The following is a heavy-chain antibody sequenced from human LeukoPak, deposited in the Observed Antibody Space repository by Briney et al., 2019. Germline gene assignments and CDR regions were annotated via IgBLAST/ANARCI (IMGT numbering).Heavy chain of an antibody. CDR3: ARAVVGATKAAKFDY. J-gene: IGHJ4*02. D-gene: IGHD1-26*01. Sequence: PSETLSLTCTVSGGSISSGSYYWSWIRQPAGKGLEWIGRIYTSGSTNYNPSLKSRVTISVDTSKNQFSLKLSSVTAADTAVYYCARAVVGATKAAKFDYWGQGTLVTVSS. CDR1: GGSISSGSYY. CDR2: IYTSGST. V-gene: IGHV4-61*02.